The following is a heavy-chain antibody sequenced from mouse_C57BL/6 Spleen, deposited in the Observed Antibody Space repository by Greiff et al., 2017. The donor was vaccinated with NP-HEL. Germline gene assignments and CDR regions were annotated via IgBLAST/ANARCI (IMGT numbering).Heavy chain of an antibody. CDR1: GYSFTDYN. D-gene: IGHD4-1*01. V-gene: IGHV1-39*01. Sequence: VQLQQSGPELVKPGASVKISCTASGYSFTDYNMNWVQQSNGKSLEWIGVISPNYGTTSYTQKFKGKATLTVDQSSSTDYMQLNSQTSETSAYYYCARGTGVSYWYFDVWGTGTTVTVSS. J-gene: IGHJ1*03. CDR3: ARGTGVSYWYFDV. CDR2: ISPNYGTT.